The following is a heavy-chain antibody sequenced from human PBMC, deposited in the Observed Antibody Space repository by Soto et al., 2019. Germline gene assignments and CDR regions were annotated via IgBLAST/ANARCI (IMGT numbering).Heavy chain of an antibody. V-gene: IGHV4-30-4*01. CDR3: VREDDGGDRDYYGLDV. CDR2: IHYSGSV. Sequence: QVQLQESGPGLVRPSQTLSLTCTVSGGSISSDHYHWTWIRQTPGKGLEWIGYIHYSGSVYYNPSLPSRVTMSVDTSKNLFSLKLSSETAADTAVYFCVREDDGGDRDYYGLDVWGQGTTVTVSS. J-gene: IGHJ6*02. CDR1: GGSISSDHYH. D-gene: IGHD4-17*01.